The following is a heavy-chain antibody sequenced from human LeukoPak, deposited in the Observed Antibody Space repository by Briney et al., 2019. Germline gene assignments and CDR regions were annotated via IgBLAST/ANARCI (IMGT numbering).Heavy chain of an antibody. CDR2: IYYSGST. J-gene: IGHJ1*01. CDR3: ARSRGYYDSSVYFQH. Sequence: SETLSLTCTVSGGSISSYYWSWLRQPPGKGLEWIGYIYYSGSTNYNPSLKSRVTISVDTSKNQFSLKLSSVTAADTAVYYCARSRGYYDSSVYFQHWGQGTLVTVSS. CDR1: GGSISSYY. D-gene: IGHD3-22*01. V-gene: IGHV4-59*01.